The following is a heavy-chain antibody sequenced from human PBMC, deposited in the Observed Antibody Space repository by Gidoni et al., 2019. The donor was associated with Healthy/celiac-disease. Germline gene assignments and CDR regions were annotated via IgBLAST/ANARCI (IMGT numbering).Heavy chain of an antibody. CDR3: ARDSPDYDILTGYPY. Sequence: QVQLVESGGGVVQPGRSLRLTCAASGFTLRSYAMHWVRQAPGKGLEWVAVISYDGSNKYYADSVKGRFTISRDNSKNTLYLQMNSLRAEDTAVYYCARDSPDYDILTGYPYWGQGTLVTVSS. D-gene: IGHD3-9*01. CDR1: GFTLRSYA. CDR2: ISYDGSNK. J-gene: IGHJ4*02. V-gene: IGHV3-30-3*01.